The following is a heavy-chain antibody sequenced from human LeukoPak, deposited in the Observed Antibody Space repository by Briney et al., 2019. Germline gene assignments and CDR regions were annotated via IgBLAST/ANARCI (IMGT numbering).Heavy chain of an antibody. V-gene: IGHV4-59*11. D-gene: IGHD4-23*01. Sequence: PSETLSLTCTVSGGSISSHFWSWIRQPPGKGLEWIGNIYNSGTTNYNPSLKSGVTISVDTSKNQLSLQLTSVTAADTAVYYCARNLYGGNLNYFDYWGQGTLVTVSS. CDR2: IYNSGTT. J-gene: IGHJ4*02. CDR1: GGSISSHF. CDR3: ARNLYGGNLNYFDY.